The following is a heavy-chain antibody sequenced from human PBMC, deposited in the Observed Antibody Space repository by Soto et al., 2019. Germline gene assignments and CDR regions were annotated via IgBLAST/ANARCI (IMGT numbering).Heavy chain of an antibody. D-gene: IGHD3-10*01. V-gene: IGHV1-69*18. CDR1: GDTFSGYP. Sequence: QVQLVQSGAELKKPGSSVKVSCKASGDTFSGYPINWVRQAPGEGLEWMGSIIPVFGTTNDAQRFEGRVTITADESTNTAYMELRGLLSEDTAVYYCARDGGFGELKYWGPGTLVTVSS. CDR2: IIPVFGTT. CDR3: ARDGGFGELKY. J-gene: IGHJ4*02.